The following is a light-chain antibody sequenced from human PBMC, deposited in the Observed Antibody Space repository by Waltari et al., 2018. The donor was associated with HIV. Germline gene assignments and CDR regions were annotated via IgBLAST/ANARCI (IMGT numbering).Light chain of an antibody. CDR3: QAWGTGIQG. CDR2: LYSDGSH. CDR1: SAHSKFV. Sequence: QLVLTQSPSASASLGASVRITCTLSSAHSKFVVAWHQQQPEKGPRFLLRLYSDGSHIRGDRNPARLSVSRSGAEPFLTISRLPSEDEAYYYCQAWGTGIQGFGGGTKVTVL. J-gene: IGLJ3*02. V-gene: IGLV4-69*01.